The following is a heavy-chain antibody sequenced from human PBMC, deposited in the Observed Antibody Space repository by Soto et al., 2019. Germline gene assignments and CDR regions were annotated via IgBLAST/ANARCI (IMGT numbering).Heavy chain of an antibody. V-gene: IGHV4-59*01. J-gene: IGHJ6*02. D-gene: IGHD2-21*02. CDR1: GGSISSYY. CDR3: ARVPIVVVTAIPSHYYYYYGMDV. Sequence: SETLSLTCTVSGGSISSYYWSWIRQPPGKGLEWIGYIYYSGSTNYNPSLKSRVTISVDTSKNQFSLKLSSVTAADTAVYYCARVPIVVVTAIPSHYYYYYGMDVWGQGTTVTVSS. CDR2: IYYSGST.